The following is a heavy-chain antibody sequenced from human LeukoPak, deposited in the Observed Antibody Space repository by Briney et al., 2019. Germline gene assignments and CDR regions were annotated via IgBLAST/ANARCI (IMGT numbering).Heavy chain of an antibody. D-gene: IGHD6-13*01. CDR1: GGSISSYY. CDR2: IYYSGST. Sequence: SETLSLTCTVSGGSISSYYWSWIRQPPGKGLEWIGYIYYSGSTNYNPSLKSRVTISVDTSKNQFSLKLSSVTAADTAVYYCARHGSCWYGIFYFDYWGQGTLVTVSS. CDR3: ARHGSCWYGIFYFDY. J-gene: IGHJ4*02. V-gene: IGHV4-59*08.